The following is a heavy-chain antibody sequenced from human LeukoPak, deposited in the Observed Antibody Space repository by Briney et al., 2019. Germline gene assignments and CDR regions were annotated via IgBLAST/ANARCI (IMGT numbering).Heavy chain of an antibody. Sequence: PGGSLRLSCAASGFTFSSYAMSWVRQAPGKGLEWVSAISGSGGSTYYADSMKGRFTISRDNSKNTLYLQMNSLRAEDTAVYYCAKAHPYRGTMVRPFDYWGQGTLVTVSS. CDR1: GFTFSSYA. D-gene: IGHD3-10*01. CDR2: ISGSGGST. V-gene: IGHV3-23*01. CDR3: AKAHPYRGTMVRPFDY. J-gene: IGHJ4*02.